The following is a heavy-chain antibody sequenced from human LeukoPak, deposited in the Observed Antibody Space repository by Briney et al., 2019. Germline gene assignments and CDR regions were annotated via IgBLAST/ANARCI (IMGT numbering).Heavy chain of an antibody. CDR2: ISGSGGST. CDR1: GFTFSSYW. D-gene: IGHD3-10*01. V-gene: IGHV3-23*01. J-gene: IGHJ4*02. CDR3: AKDGYYYGSGSYWDY. Sequence: GSLRLSCAASGFTFSSYWMHWVRQVPGKGLEWVSAISGSGGSTYYADSVKGRFTISRDNSKNTLYLQMNSLRAEDTAVYYCAKDGYYYGSGSYWDYWGQGTLVTVSS.